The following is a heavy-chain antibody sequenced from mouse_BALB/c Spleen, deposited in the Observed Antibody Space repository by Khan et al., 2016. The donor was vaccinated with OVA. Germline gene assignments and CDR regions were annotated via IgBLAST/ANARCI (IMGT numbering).Heavy chain of an antibody. Sequence: EVQLQESGPGLVKPSQSLSLTCTVTGYSITSEYAWNWIRHFPGNKLEWMGYINYSGNTRYNPSLKSRISITRDTSQNQFFLQLNSVTTKDTATYYCTRKDYYDYDPFPYWGQGTLVTVAA. CDR1: GYSITSEYA. D-gene: IGHD2-4*01. CDR2: INYSGNT. J-gene: IGHJ3*01. V-gene: IGHV3-2*02. CDR3: TRKDYYDYDPFPY.